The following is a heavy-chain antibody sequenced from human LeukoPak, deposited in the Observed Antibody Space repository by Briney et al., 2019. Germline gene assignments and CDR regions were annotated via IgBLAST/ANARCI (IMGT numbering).Heavy chain of an antibody. Sequence: PSETLSLTCAVYGGSFSGYYWSWIRQPPGKGLEWIGEINHSGSTNYNPPLKSRVTMSVDTSKNQFYLKLSSVTAADTAVYYCARGETYYYGSGTYSTYFDYWGQGTLVTVSS. J-gene: IGHJ4*02. CDR1: GGSFSGYY. V-gene: IGHV4-34*10. CDR3: ARGETYYYGSGTYSTYFDY. CDR2: INHSGST. D-gene: IGHD3-10*01.